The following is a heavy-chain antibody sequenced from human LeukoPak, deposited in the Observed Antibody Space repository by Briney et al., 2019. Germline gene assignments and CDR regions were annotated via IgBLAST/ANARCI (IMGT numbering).Heavy chain of an antibody. J-gene: IGHJ5*02. Sequence: SETLSLTCAVYGGSFSGYYWSWIRQPPGKGLEWIGEINHSGSTNYNPSLKSRVTISVDTSKNQFSLKLSSVTAADTAVYYCARQAYDSSGYYSYNWFDPWGQGTLVTVSS. V-gene: IGHV4-34*01. D-gene: IGHD3-22*01. CDR1: GGSFSGYY. CDR3: ARQAYDSSGYYSYNWFDP. CDR2: INHSGST.